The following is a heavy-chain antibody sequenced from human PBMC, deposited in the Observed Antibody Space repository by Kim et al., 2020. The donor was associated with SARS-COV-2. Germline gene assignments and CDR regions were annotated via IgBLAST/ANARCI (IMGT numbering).Heavy chain of an antibody. Sequence: ASVKVSCKASGYTFTGYYMHWVRQAPGQGLEWMGRINPNSGGTNYAQKFQGRVTMTRDTSISTAYMELSRLRSDDTAVYYCARVLIPADGGYSYGTFDYWGQGTLVTVSS. CDR1: GYTFTGYY. V-gene: IGHV1-2*06. CDR2: INPNSGGT. CDR3: ARVLIPADGGYSYGTFDY. J-gene: IGHJ4*02. D-gene: IGHD5-18*01.